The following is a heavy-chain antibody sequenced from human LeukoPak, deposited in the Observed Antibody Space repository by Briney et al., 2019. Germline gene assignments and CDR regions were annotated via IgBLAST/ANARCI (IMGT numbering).Heavy chain of an antibody. D-gene: IGHD3-22*01. CDR3: ARGPDYYDSSGYYYVY. CDR1: GYTFTSYY. V-gene: IGHV1-46*01. J-gene: IGHJ4*02. Sequence: ASVKVSCKASGYTFTSYYMHWVRQAPGQGLEWMGIINPSGGSTSYAQKFQGRVTMTRDTSASTAYMELSSLRSEDTAVYYCARGPDYYDSSGYYYVYWGQGTLVTVSS. CDR2: INPSGGST.